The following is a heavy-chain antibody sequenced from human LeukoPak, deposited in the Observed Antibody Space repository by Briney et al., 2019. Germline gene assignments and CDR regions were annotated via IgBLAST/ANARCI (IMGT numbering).Heavy chain of an antibody. CDR2: IYHSGST. D-gene: IGHD1-26*01. J-gene: IGHJ4*02. CDR3: ARAIEVGAMTPFDY. CDR1: GYSISSDYY. Sequence: PSETLSLTCTVSGYSISSDYYWGWVRQPPGKGLEWIGSIYHSGSTYYNPSLKSRVTISVDTSKNQFSLKLTSVTAADPAVYYCARAIEVGAMTPFDYWGQGTLVTVSS. V-gene: IGHV4-38-2*02.